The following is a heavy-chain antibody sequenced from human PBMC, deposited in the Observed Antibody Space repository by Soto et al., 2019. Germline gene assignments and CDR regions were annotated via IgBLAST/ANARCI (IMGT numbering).Heavy chain of an antibody. Sequence: EVQVLESGGGLVQPGGSLRLSCAASGFTFSSYAMSWVRHAPGQGLEWVSAISGSGSNPYYADSVKGRFTISRDNTKNTLYQQMNSLRTEDTALYYFAKTASMTIRDGFDHWGQGTLVTVSS. J-gene: IGHJ5*02. CDR2: ISGSGSNP. CDR1: GFTFSSYA. V-gene: IGHV3-23*01. CDR3: AKTASMTIRDGFDH. D-gene: IGHD4-17*01.